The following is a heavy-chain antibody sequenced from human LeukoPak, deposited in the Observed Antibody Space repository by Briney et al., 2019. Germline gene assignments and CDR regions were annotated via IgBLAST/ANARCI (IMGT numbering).Heavy chain of an antibody. CDR2: IFTSGST. CDR3: ARPYSSGWRGGFGY. V-gene: IGHV4-4*09. Sequence: PSETLSLTCTVSGGSISSYYWSWIRQPPGKGLEWIGNIFTSGSTNYNPSLKSRVTISVDTSKNQFSLNLRPVTAADTAVYYCARPYSSGWRGGFGYWGQGTLVTVSS. D-gene: IGHD6-19*01. CDR1: GGSISSYY. J-gene: IGHJ4*02.